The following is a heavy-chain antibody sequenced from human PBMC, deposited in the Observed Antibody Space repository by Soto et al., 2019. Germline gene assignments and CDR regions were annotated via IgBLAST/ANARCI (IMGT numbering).Heavy chain of an antibody. CDR2: IYESGNT. CDR3: ARTTVTTFYWFDP. J-gene: IGHJ5*02. CDR1: GASISSRDYC. V-gene: IGHV4-30-2*01. D-gene: IGHD4-17*01. Sequence: TLSLTCTVSGASISSRDYCWSWIRQPQGKGLEWIGYIYESGNTYYNPSLESRVTISVDRSKNQFSLKLTSVTAADTAVYYCARTTVTTFYWFDPWGQGTLVTVSS.